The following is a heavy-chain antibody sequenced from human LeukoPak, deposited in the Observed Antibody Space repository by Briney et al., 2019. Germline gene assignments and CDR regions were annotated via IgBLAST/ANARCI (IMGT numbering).Heavy chain of an antibody. V-gene: IGHV4-34*01. J-gene: IGHJ5*02. CDR1: GGSFSDYY. CDR3: ARGGAWFDP. CDR2: INQSGDR. Sequence: SETLSLTCAVYGGSFSDYYWSWIRQPPGKGLEWIGEINQSGDRKYNPSLKSRVTMSIDTSKSQFSLKLSSVTAADTAVYYCARGGAWFDPWGQGTLVTVSS.